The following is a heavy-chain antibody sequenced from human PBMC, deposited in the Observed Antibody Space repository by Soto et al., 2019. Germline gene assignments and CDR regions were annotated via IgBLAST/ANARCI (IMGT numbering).Heavy chain of an antibody. CDR1: GFSFRDYW. CDR3: ARGKDGRRAGTYYFDMDV. CDR2: IKQDGSEK. D-gene: IGHD1-1*01. Sequence: GGSLRLSCAASGFSFRDYWVTWVRQAPGKGLDWVANIKQDGSEKYYLDPLKGRFTISRDNAKNSVYLLMNSLRAEDTAVYYCARGKDGRRAGTYYFDMDVWGKGTTVTVSS. V-gene: IGHV3-7*01. J-gene: IGHJ6*03.